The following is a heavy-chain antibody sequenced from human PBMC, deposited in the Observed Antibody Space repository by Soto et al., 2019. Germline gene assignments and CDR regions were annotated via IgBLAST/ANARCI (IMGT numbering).Heavy chain of an antibody. J-gene: IGHJ6*02. CDR1: GFTFSSYG. CDR3: ARALYYDFWSGYYYYYYGMDV. CDR2: IWYDGSNK. Sequence: QVQLVESGGGMVQPGRSLRLSCAASGFTFSSYGMHWVRQAPGKGLEWVAVIWYDGSNKYYADSVKGRFTISRDNSKNTLYLQMNSLRAEDTAVYYCARALYYDFWSGYYYYYYGMDVWGQGTTVTVSS. D-gene: IGHD3-3*01. V-gene: IGHV3-33*01.